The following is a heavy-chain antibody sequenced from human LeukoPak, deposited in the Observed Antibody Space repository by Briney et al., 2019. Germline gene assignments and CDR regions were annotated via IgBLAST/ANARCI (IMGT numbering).Heavy chain of an antibody. J-gene: IGHJ4*02. D-gene: IGHD3-10*01. Sequence: ASVKVSCKASGYTFTGYYMHWVRQAPRQGLEWMGRINPNSGGTNYAQKFQGRVTMTRDTSISTAYMELSRLRSDDTAVYYCARDDPLIWFGESLTLYWGQGTLVTVSS. CDR2: INPNSGGT. CDR1: GYTFTGYY. CDR3: ARDDPLIWFGESLTLY. V-gene: IGHV1-2*06.